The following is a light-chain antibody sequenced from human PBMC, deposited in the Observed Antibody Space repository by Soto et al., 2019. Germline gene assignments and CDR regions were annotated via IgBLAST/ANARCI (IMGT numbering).Light chain of an antibody. CDR3: QQYGNSPFT. Sequence: EIVLTQSPATLSLSPGERATLSCRASQSVSSSLAWYQHQPGQAPRLLLYDASNRATGIPDRFSGSGSGTDLTITISRLEPEDFEVYDCQQYGNSPFTFGGGTKVDI. CDR1: QSVSSS. CDR2: DAS. V-gene: IGKV3-11*01. J-gene: IGKJ4*01.